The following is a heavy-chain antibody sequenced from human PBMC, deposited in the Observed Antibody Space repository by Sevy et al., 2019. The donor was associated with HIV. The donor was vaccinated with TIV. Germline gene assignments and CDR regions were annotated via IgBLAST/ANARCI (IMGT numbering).Heavy chain of an antibody. Sequence: GGSLRLSCAASGFTFSSYAMHWVRQAPGKGLEWVAVISYDGSNKYYADSVKGRFTISRDNSKDTRYLQMNSLRAEDTAVYYCARGTDILTGYYTYFDYWGQGTLVTVSS. J-gene: IGHJ4*02. V-gene: IGHV3-30-3*01. CDR3: ARGTDILTGYYTYFDY. D-gene: IGHD3-9*01. CDR1: GFTFSSYA. CDR2: ISYDGSNK.